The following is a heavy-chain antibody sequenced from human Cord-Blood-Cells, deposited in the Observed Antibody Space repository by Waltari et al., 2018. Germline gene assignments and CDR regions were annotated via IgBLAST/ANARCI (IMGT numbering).Heavy chain of an antibody. CDR1: GNTFTSYD. D-gene: IGHD4-4*01. Sequence: QVQLVQSGAEVKKPGASVKVSCKASGNTFTSYDINGVRQATGQGLEWMGWMNPNSGNTGYAQKFQGRVTMTRNTSISTAYMELSSLRSEDTAVYYCARDYSNYFAFDIWGQGTMVTVSS. V-gene: IGHV1-8*01. CDR3: ARDYSNYFAFDI. CDR2: MNPNSGNT. J-gene: IGHJ3*02.